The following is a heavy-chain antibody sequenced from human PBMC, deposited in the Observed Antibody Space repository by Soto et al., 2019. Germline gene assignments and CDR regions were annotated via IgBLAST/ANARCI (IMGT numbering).Heavy chain of an antibody. CDR3: AKGTTTFFFDY. D-gene: IGHD1-1*01. V-gene: IGHV3-30*18. CDR1: GFTFSSYG. CDR2: ISYDGSNK. Sequence: QVQLVESGGGVVQPGRSLSLSCAASGFTFSSYGMHWVRQAPGTGLEWVAVISYDGSNKYYADSVKGRFTISRDNYKNTLYLQINSLRAEDTAVYYCAKGTTTFFFDYWGQGTLVTVSS. J-gene: IGHJ4*02.